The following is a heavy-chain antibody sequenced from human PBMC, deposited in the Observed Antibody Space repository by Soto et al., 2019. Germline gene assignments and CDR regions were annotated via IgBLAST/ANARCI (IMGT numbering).Heavy chain of an antibody. V-gene: IGHV5-51*01. J-gene: IGHJ4*02. Sequence: PGEYLKISCSTSWYNFRTFWLRWLRQMPGKGLEWMGLIYPDDSETKYSPYFEGQVTMSSDSYISTTYLQWSSLQASDTAIYYCARGRNNGGEGYFDFWGQGTLVTVSS. CDR2: IYPDDSET. CDR1: WYNFRTFW. CDR3: ARGRNNGGEGYFDF. D-gene: IGHD2-8*01.